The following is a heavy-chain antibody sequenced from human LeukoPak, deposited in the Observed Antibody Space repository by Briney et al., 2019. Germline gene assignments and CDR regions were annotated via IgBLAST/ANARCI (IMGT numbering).Heavy chain of an antibody. J-gene: IGHJ4*02. V-gene: IGHV3-23*01. D-gene: IGHD3-22*01. CDR1: GFTFSGSA. CDR2: ISGSGGST. CDR3: ARGRLLLRSQDY. Sequence: PGGSLRLSCAASGFTFSGSAMSWVRQAPGKGLDWVSTISGSGGSTYYADSVKGRFTISRDNSKSTMYLQMSSLRAEDTAVYYCARGRLLLRSQDYWGQGTLVTVSS.